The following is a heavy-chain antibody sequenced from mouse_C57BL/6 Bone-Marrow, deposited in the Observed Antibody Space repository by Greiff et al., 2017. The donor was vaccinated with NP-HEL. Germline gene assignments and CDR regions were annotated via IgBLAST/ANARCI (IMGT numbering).Heavy chain of an antibody. CDR1: GYTFTDYY. CDR2: INPNTGGT. V-gene: IGHV1-26*01. CDR3: ASQGGRSTFAY. Sequence: EVQLQHSGPELVKPGASVKISCKASGYTFTDYYMNWVKQSHGKSLEWIGDINPNTGGTSYNQKFKGKATLTVDKSSSPSYMELRRLTSKDAEVYYCASQGGRSTFAYWGQGTLVTDAA. J-gene: IGHJ3*01.